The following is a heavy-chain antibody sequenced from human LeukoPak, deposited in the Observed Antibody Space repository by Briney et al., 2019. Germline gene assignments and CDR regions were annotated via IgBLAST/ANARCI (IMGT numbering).Heavy chain of an antibody. CDR1: GFTFSRYW. J-gene: IGHJ4*02. Sequence: GGSLRLSCVASGFTFSRYWMHWVRQAPGKGLVWVSRINSDGRSTNYADSVKGRFSITRDNAENTLYLQMNSLRVEDTAVYYCVRGADTGYSSDSWGQGTLVTVSS. CDR2: INSDGRST. D-gene: IGHD3-9*01. V-gene: IGHV3-74*01. CDR3: VRGADTGYSSDS.